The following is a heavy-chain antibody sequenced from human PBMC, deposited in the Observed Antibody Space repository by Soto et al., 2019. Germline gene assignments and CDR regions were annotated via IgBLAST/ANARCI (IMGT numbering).Heavy chain of an antibody. D-gene: IGHD3-22*01. Sequence: PGGSLRLSCAASGFTFSSYWMHWVRQAPGKGLEWVSSISVSGDSTYYADSVKGRFTISRDNSKNTLDLQMNSLRAEDTALYYYAKDLRPYYYDSSDSSGYYFFNYWGQGTLVTVSS. J-gene: IGHJ4*02. V-gene: IGHV3-23*01. CDR1: GFTFSSYW. CDR3: AKDLRPYYYDSSDSSGYYFFNY. CDR2: ISVSGDST.